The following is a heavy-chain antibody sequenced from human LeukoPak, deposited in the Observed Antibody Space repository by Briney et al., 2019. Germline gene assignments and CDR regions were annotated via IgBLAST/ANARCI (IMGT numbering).Heavy chain of an antibody. Sequence: PGGSLRLSCAASGFTFSSYSMNWVRQAPGKGLEWVSSISSSSSYIYYADSVKGRFTISRDNAKNSLYLQMNSLRAEDTAVYYCARDLEMATMGGYDYWGQGTLVTVSS. J-gene: IGHJ4*02. V-gene: IGHV3-21*01. CDR3: ARDLEMATMGGYDY. D-gene: IGHD5-12*01. CDR2: ISSSSSYI. CDR1: GFTFSSYS.